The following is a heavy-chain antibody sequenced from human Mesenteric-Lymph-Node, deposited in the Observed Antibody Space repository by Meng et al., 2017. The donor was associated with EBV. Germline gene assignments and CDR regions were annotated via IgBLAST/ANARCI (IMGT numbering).Heavy chain of an antibody. V-gene: IGHV4-39*07. CDR1: GDSTTSNSYA. D-gene: IGHD4-17*01. J-gene: IGHJ5*02. CDR2: MYYSGNT. Sequence: LQLQESGPGLVKPSEALSLTGSVSGDSTTSNSYAWGWIRQPPGKGLEWIGSMYYSGNTYYNPSLKSRVTIALDTSKNQFSLKLSSVTAADTAVYYCARGLRPGENWFDPWGQGALVTVSS. CDR3: ARGLRPGENWFDP.